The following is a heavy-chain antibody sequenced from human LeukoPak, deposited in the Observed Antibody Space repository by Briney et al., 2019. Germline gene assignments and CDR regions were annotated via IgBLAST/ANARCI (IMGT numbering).Heavy chain of an antibody. CDR3: ARVTGGSNSPA. CDR2: INRNGGST. CDR1: GFTFDDYG. V-gene: IGHV3-20*04. D-gene: IGHD1-26*01. Sequence: GGSLRISCAASGFTFDDYGMSWVRQAPGKGLEFVSGINRNGGSTGYADFVKGRFTISRDNAKNSLNLQINSLRAEDTALYYCARVTGGSNSPAWGQGTLVTVSS. J-gene: IGHJ5*02.